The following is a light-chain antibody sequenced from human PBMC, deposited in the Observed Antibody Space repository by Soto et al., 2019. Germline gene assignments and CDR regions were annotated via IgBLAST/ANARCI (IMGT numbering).Light chain of an antibody. CDR1: NSNIGRYS. V-gene: IGLV1-44*01. Sequence: QSVLTQPPSLFGTPGQRVPISCSGSNSNIGRYSVNWYQHFPGTAPKILIYSDDERPSGVPDRFSGSKSGTSASLAISGLQSEDEAEYYCAAWDDNLNGPLCGGGTKLTVL. CDR2: SDD. J-gene: IGLJ3*02. CDR3: AAWDDNLNGPL.